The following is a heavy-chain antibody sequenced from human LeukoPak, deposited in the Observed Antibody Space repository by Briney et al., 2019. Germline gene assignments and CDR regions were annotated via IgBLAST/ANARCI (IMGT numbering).Heavy chain of an antibody. CDR2: FDPEDGET. CDR1: GYTLTELS. Sequence: GASVKVSCKVSGYTLTELSMHWVRPAPGKGLEWMGGFDPEDGETIYAQKFQGRVTMTEDTSTDTAYMELSSLRSEDTAVYYCATRVYGDYLYYYYMDVWGKGTTVTVSS. V-gene: IGHV1-24*01. D-gene: IGHD4-17*01. CDR3: ATRVYGDYLYYYYMDV. J-gene: IGHJ6*03.